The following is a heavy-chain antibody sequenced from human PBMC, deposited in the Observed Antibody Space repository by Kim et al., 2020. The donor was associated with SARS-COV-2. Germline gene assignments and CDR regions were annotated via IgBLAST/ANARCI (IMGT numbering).Heavy chain of an antibody. CDR3: ARAPRRIITIFGVVTHFDY. CDR1: GGYY. Sequence: GGYYWSWIRQHPGKGLEWIGYIYYSGSTYYNPSLKSRVTISVDTSKNQFSLKRSSVTAADTAVYYCARAPRRIITIFGVVTHFDYWGQGTLAT. V-gene: IGHV4-31*02. J-gene: IGHJ4*02. CDR2: IYYSGST. D-gene: IGHD3-3*01.